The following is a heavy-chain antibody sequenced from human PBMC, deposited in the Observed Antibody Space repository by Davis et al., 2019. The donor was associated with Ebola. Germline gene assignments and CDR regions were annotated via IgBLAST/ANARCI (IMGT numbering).Heavy chain of an antibody. V-gene: IGHV3-23*01. CDR3: AKVHPPTTVTTGWFDP. J-gene: IGHJ5*02. Sequence: GESLKISCAASGFIFSSYSISWVRQAPGKGLEWVSSISVRSITYHADSVKGRFTISRDNSKNTLHLQMNSLRAEDTAVYYCAKVHPPTTVTTGWFDPWGQGTLVTVSS. D-gene: IGHD4-17*01. CDR2: ISVRSIT. CDR1: GFIFSSYS.